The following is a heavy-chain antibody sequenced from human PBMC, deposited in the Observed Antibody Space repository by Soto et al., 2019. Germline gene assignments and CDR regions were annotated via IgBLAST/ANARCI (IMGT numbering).Heavy chain of an antibody. V-gene: IGHV3-33*01. CDR2: IWYDGSNK. Sequence: PGGSLRLSCAASGFSFKDYGMHWVRQAPVKGLEWVAIIWYDGSNKYYAESVQGRFTISRDNFKNILYLQMNSLRVDDTAVYYCARGWYRSGGDFDSWGRGXLVTVSS. D-gene: IGHD6-19*01. CDR3: ARGWYRSGGDFDS. J-gene: IGHJ4*02. CDR1: GFSFKDYG.